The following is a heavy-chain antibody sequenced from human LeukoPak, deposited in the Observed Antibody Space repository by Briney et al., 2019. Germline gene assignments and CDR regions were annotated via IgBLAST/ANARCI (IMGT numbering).Heavy chain of an antibody. CDR1: GFSLTTIGM. CDR3: ARGKVKARGYFPFDY. V-gene: IGHV4-39*07. CDR2: INHSGST. J-gene: IGHJ4*02. D-gene: IGHD5-18*01. Sequence: SGPTLVNPTQTLTLTCTFSGFSLTTIGMCVSWIRQPPGKGLEWIGEINHSGSTNYNPSLKSRVTISVDTSKNQFSLKLSSVTAADTAVYYCARGKVKARGYFPFDYWGQGTLVTVSS.